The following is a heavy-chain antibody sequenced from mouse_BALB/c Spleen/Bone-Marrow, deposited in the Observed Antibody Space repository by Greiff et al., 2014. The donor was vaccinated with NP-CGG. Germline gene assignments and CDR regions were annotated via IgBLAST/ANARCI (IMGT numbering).Heavy chain of an antibody. CDR3: ARSDGYRALDY. V-gene: IGHV1-82*01. CDR2: IYPGDGDT. CDR1: GYAFSNSW. J-gene: IGHJ4*01. Sequence: LQESGPELVKPGASVRISCEASGYAFSNSWMNWVKQRPGQGLEWIGRIYPGDGDTYYNGKFKGKATLTADKSSSTAYMQLSSLTSVDSAVYFCARSDGYRALDYWGQGTSVTVSS. D-gene: IGHD2-3*01.